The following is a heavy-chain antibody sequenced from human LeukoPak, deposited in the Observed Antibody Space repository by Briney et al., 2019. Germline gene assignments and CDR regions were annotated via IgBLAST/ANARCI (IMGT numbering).Heavy chain of an antibody. V-gene: IGHV1-18*01. CDR3: ARLPRFLEWLDYYYMDA. CDR1: GYTFTSYG. D-gene: IGHD3-3*01. Sequence: ASVKVSCKASGYTFTSYGIRWVRQAPGQGLEWMGWISAYNGNTNYAQKLQGRVTMTTDTSASTAYVELRSLRSDDTAVYYCARLPRFLEWLDYYYMDAWGKGTTVTVSS. CDR2: ISAYNGNT. J-gene: IGHJ6*03.